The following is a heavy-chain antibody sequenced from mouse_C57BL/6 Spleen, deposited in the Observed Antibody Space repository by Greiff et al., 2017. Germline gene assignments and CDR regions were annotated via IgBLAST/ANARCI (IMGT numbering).Heavy chain of an antibody. J-gene: IGHJ3*01. CDR3: ARGGAQALAY. Sequence: QVQLQQPGAELVMPGASVKLSCKASGYTFPSYWMHWVKQRPGQGLEWIGEIVPSDSYTNYNQKFKGKSTLTVDKSSSTAYMQLSSLTSGDSAVYYCARGGAQALAYWGQGTLVTVSA. CDR2: IVPSDSYT. V-gene: IGHV1-69*01. D-gene: IGHD3-2*02. CDR1: GYTFPSYW.